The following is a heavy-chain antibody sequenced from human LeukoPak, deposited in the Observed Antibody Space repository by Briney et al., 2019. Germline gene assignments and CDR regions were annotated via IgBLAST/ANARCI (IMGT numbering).Heavy chain of an antibody. CDR1: GYIFTSYW. D-gene: IGHD3-10*01. J-gene: IGHJ6*02. CDR3: ARHGTYYYGSGSFPHGMDV. CDR2: IYPGDSDT. Sequence: GGALEISWKGSGYIFTSYWIGWGRQVPGKGVEGMGIIYPGDSDTKYSPSFQGQVTISADKSISTAYLQWSSLKASDTAMYYCARHGTYYYGSGSFPHGMDVWGQGTTVTVSS. V-gene: IGHV5-51*01.